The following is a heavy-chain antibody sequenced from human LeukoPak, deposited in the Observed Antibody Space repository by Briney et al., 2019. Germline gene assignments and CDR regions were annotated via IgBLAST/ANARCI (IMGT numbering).Heavy chain of an antibody. CDR2: IYYSGST. V-gene: IGHV4-39*01. CDR3: ARRVKLLWFGEPLDSDAFDI. CDR1: GGSISSSSYY. J-gene: IGHJ3*02. Sequence: SETLSLTCTVSGGSISSSSYYWGWIRQPPGKGLEWIGSIYYSGSTYYNPSLKSRVTISVDTSKNQFSLKLSSVTAADTAVYYCARRVKLLWFGEPLDSDAFDIWGQGTMVTVSS. D-gene: IGHD3-10*01.